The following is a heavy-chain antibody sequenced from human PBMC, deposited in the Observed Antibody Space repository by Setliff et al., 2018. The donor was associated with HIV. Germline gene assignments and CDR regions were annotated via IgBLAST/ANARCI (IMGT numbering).Heavy chain of an antibody. J-gene: IGHJ4*02. CDR1: GFDFSNYA. CDR2: ISFDGRDK. V-gene: IGHV3-30*04. Sequence: TGGSLRLSCAASGFDFSNYAMHWVRQTPGKGLAWVAVISFDGRDKYHADSVKGRFTISRDNSKSTLYLQMTSLRLEDTALYYCAKVTSGLPLSYYDTRGHSGFDYWGLGTLVTVSS. CDR3: AKVTSGLPLSYYDTRGHSGFDY. D-gene: IGHD3-22*01.